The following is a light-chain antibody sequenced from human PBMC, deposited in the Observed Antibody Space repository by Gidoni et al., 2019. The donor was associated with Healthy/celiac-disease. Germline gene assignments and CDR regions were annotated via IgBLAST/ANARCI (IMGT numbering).Light chain of an antibody. CDR1: QSISSY. J-gene: IGKJ4*01. V-gene: IGKV1-39*01. CDR3: QQSYSTVT. Sequence: DIQLLQSPSSLSASVGDRVTITCRASQSISSYLNWYQQKPGKAPKLLIYAASSLQSGVPSRFSGSGSGTDFTLTISSLQPEDFATYYCQQSYSTVTFGGGTKVEIK. CDR2: AAS.